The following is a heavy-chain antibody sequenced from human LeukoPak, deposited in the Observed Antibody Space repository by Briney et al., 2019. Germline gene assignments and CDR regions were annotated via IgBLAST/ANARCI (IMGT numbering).Heavy chain of an antibody. Sequence: SETLSLTCAVYGGSFSGYYWTWIRQPPGKGVEGIGEINHSGSTNYNPSLKSRVTISVDTSKNQFSLKLTSVTAADTAVYYCAAGCTDTSCFWFYYADVWGKGTTVTVSS. CDR1: GGSFSGYY. CDR3: AAGCTDTSCFWFYYADV. V-gene: IGHV4-34*01. D-gene: IGHD2-2*01. CDR2: INHSGST. J-gene: IGHJ6*03.